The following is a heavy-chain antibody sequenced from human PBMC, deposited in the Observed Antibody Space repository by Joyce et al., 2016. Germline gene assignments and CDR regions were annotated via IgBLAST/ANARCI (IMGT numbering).Heavy chain of an antibody. J-gene: IGHJ6*02. CDR2: IFPVFGAA. V-gene: IGHV1-69*12. CDR1: GVAFSNFT. Sequence: QVLLVQSGATVKRPGSSLRVSCKSSGVAFSNFTVNWVRQAPGQRLEWMGGIFPVFGAAKYAGHFQGRVTLTADLSTRTAYMELSSLTSADTAVYYCARGGTSSDHYFFYTLDVWGPGTTVIVSS. CDR3: ARGGTSSDHYFFYTLDV. D-gene: IGHD1-14*01.